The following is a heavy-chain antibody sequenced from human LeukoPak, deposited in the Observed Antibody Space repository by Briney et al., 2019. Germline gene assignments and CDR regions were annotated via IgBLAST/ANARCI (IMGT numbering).Heavy chain of an antibody. CDR1: GGTFSSYA. V-gene: IGHV1-69*05. J-gene: IGHJ4*02. D-gene: IGHD4-17*01. CDR3: AGLYGDYVGY. CDR2: IIPIFGTA. Sequence: SVKVSCEASGGTFSSYAISWVRQAPGQGLEWMGGIIPIFGTANYAQKFQGRVTITTDESTSTAYMELSSLRSEDTAVYYCAGLYGDYVGYWGQGTLVTVSS.